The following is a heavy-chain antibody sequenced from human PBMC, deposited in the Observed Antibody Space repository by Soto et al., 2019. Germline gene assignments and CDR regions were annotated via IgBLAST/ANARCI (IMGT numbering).Heavy chain of an antibody. CDR2: IYYSGSS. J-gene: IGHJ6*03. Sequence: SETLSLTCTVSGGSISSYYWSWIRQPPGKGLDWIVYIYYSGSSNYNPSLKSRVTISVDTSKNQFSLKLSSVTAADTAVYYCARRRDYDYIWGNGYYMDVWGKGTTVTVSS. CDR3: ARRRDYDYIWGNGYYMDV. D-gene: IGHD3-16*01. CDR1: GGSISSYY. V-gene: IGHV4-59*08.